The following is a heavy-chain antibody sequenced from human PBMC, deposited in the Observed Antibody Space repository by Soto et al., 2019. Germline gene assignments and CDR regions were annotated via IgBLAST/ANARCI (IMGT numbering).Heavy chain of an antibody. V-gene: IGHV3-48*02. J-gene: IGHJ4*02. CDR3: VRDQATGRSWVDLVF. CDR2: ISTSGKTI. D-gene: IGHD2-15*01. Sequence: VQLVESGGGLVQPGGSLRLSCAASGFTLSGYAMNWVRQAPGKGLEWVAFISTSGKTISYADSVMGRFTISKDIAKNSLYLHMNSLRNEDTAVYYCVRDQATGRSWVDLVFWGQGTLVTVSS. CDR1: GFTLSGYA.